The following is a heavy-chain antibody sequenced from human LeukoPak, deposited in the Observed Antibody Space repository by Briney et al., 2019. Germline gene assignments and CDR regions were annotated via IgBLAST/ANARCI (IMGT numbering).Heavy chain of an antibody. J-gene: IGHJ6*02. D-gene: IGHD3-22*01. Sequence: ASVKVSCKASGYTFTSYAMHWVRQAPGQRLEWMGWINAGNGNTKCSQKFQGRVTITRDTSASTAYMELSSLRSEDTAVYYCARDHRRRSYYDSSAILPLYYYGMDVRGQGTTVTVSS. CDR3: ARDHRRRSYYDSSAILPLYYYGMDV. CDR2: INAGNGNT. V-gene: IGHV1-3*01. CDR1: GYTFTSYA.